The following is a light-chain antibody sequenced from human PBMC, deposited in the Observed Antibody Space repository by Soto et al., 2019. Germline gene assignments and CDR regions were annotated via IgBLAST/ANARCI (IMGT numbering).Light chain of an antibody. J-gene: IGKJ5*01. Sequence: EIVMTQSPATLSVSPGERATLSCRAGQTVSSKLAWYQQKPGQAPRLLIYGASTRATGVPARFSGSGSGTEFTLTISSLQSEDVAVYYCQQRSNWPPLFGQGTRLEIK. CDR2: GAS. CDR1: QTVSSK. V-gene: IGKV3-15*01. CDR3: QQRSNWPPL.